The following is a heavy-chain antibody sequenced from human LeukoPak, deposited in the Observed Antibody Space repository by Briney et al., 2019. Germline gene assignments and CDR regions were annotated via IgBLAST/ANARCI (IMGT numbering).Heavy chain of an antibody. Sequence: GGSLRLSCSASGFTFSTYSLTWVLQAPGKGPEWVSYISHSSSPTYYTYSVKGRFTISRDNAKNSLYLQMDSLRDEDTAVYYCARVAARPHYYYMDVWGKGTTVIVSS. V-gene: IGHV3-48*02. D-gene: IGHD6-6*01. CDR2: ISHSSSPT. CDR1: GFTFSTYS. J-gene: IGHJ6*03. CDR3: ARVAARPHYYYMDV.